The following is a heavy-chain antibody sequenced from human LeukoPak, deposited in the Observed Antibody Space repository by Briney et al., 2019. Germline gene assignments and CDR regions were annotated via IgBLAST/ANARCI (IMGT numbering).Heavy chain of an antibody. D-gene: IGHD6-19*01. CDR2: IYYGGST. Sequence: SETLSLTCTVSGGSISSYYWSWIRQPPGKGLEWIGYIYYGGSTNYNPSLKSRVTISVDTSKNQFSLKLSSVTAADTAVYYCARVYSSGSVDYWGQGTLVTVSS. V-gene: IGHV4-59*01. J-gene: IGHJ4*02. CDR3: ARVYSSGSVDY. CDR1: GGSISSYY.